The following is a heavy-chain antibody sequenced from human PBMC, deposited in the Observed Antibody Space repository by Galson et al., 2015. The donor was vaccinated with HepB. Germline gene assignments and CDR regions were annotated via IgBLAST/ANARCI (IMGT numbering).Heavy chain of an antibody. J-gene: IGHJ6*02. CDR2: IYYSGST. D-gene: IGHD2-2*01. Sequence: SETLSLTCTVSGGSISSYYWSWIRQPPGKGLEWIGYIYYSGSTNYNPSLKSRVTISVDTSKNQFSLKLSSVTAADTAVYYCARLNDRSLVVPAAHGYYYYYYGMDVWGQGTTVTVSS. CDR1: GGSISSYY. V-gene: IGHV4-59*08. CDR3: ARLNDRSLVVPAAHGYYYYYYGMDV.